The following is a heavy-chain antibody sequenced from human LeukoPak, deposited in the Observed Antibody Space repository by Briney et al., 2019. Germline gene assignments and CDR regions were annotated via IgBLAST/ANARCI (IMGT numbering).Heavy chain of an antibody. CDR3: ARYSGSLYNWFDP. J-gene: IGHJ5*02. D-gene: IGHD1-26*01. CDR1: GYTFASYD. V-gene: IGHV1-8*01. CDR2: MNPNSGNT. Sequence: ASVKVSCKASGYTFASYDINWVRQATGQGLEWMGWMNPNSGNTGYAQKFQGRVTMTRNTSISTAYMELSSLRSEDTAVYYCARYSGSLYNWFDPWGQGTLVTVSS.